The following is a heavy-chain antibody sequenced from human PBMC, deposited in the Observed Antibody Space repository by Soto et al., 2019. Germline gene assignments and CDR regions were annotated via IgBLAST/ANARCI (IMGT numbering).Heavy chain of an antibody. CDR2: ISYDGSNK. Sequence: GGSLRLSCAASGFTFSSYGMHWVRQAPGKGLEWVAVISYDGSNKYYADSVKGRFTISRDNSKNTLYLQMNSLRAEDTAVYYCAKGPSAAGTWFDYWGQGTLVTLAS. CDR3: AKGPSAAGTWFDY. CDR1: GFTFSSYG. V-gene: IGHV3-30*18. D-gene: IGHD6-13*01. J-gene: IGHJ4*02.